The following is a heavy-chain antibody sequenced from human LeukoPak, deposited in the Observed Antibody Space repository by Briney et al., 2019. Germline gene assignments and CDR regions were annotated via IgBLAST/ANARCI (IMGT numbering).Heavy chain of an antibody. D-gene: IGHD2-15*01. CDR2: IGAYNGDT. V-gene: IGHV1-18*04. Sequence: ASVKVSCKPSGYTFTSFGISWVRQAPGQGLEWMGWIGAYNGDTNYAQKCQGRVTMTTDTSTSTAYMDLRSLRSDDTAVYYCTRDHCSGDNCPSFDYWGQGTLVTVSS. J-gene: IGHJ4*02. CDR1: GYTFTSFG. CDR3: TRDHCSGDNCPSFDY.